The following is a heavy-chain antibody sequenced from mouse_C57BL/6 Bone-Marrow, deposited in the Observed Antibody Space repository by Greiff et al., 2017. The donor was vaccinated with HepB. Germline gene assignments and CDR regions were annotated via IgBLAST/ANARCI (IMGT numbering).Heavy chain of an antibody. D-gene: IGHD4-1*01. Sequence: VQLQQPGAELVKPGASVKLSCKASGYTFTSYWMHWVKQRPGQGLEWIGMIHPNSGSTNYNEKFKSKATLTVDKSSSTAYMQLSSLTSEDSAVYYCARNWASWDVDYWGQGTTLTVSS. CDR3: ARNWASWDVDY. CDR1: GYTFTSYW. CDR2: IHPNSGST. J-gene: IGHJ2*01. V-gene: IGHV1-64*01.